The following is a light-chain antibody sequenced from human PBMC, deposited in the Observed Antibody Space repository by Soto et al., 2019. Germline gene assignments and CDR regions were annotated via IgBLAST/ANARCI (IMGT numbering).Light chain of an antibody. CDR1: QSVSSN. CDR2: GAS. J-gene: IGKJ1*01. CDR3: QKYNNWPPWT. Sequence: EIVMTQSPATLSVSPGERATLSCRASQSVSSNLAWYQQKPGQAPRLLIYGASTRATGIPARFSGSGSGTDFTLTISSLQCEDFAVYYCQKYNNWPPWTFGQGTKVEIK. V-gene: IGKV3-15*01.